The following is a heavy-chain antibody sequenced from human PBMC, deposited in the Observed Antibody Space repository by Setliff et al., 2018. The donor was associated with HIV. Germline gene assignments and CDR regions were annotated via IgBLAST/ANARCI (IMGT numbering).Heavy chain of an antibody. D-gene: IGHD3-22*01. J-gene: IGHJ1*01. Sequence: SVKVSCKASGVTFNYSFITWVRQAPGQGLEWMGGVVPTIHEATYAQKFQGRVTITADESATTVYMEMSGLTSEDTAIYYCARGADASGYFHREYFQHWGQGTLVTVSS. CDR1: GVTFNYSF. V-gene: IGHV1-69*13. CDR2: VVPTIHEA. CDR3: ARGADASGYFHREYFQH.